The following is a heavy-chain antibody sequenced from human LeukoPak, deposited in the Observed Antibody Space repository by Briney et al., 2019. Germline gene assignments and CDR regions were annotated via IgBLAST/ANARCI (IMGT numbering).Heavy chain of an antibody. CDR1: GFSISTYA. J-gene: IGHJ4*02. CDR2: ISGRGGDR. Sequence: PGGSLRLSCVVSGFSISTYAMNWVRQVPGKGLEWVSGISGRGGDRHDADSVKGRFTISRDKSKSTLHLQMNRLRAEDTALYYCAKDHDNTDSYYYFDSWGQGTLVTVSS. D-gene: IGHD2-21*02. V-gene: IGHV3-23*01. CDR3: AKDHDNTDSYYYFDS.